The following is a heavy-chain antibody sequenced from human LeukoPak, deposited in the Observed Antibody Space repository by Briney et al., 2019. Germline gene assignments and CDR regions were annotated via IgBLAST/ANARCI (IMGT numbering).Heavy chain of an antibody. CDR3: ARGWGAH. Sequence: TETLSLTCTVSGGSISSSSYYWGWIRQPPVKGLEWIGSIYYSGSTYYNPSLKSRVTISVDTSKNQFSLKLSSVTAADTAVYYCARGWGAHWGQGTLVTVSS. V-gene: IGHV4-39*07. CDR2: IYYSGST. J-gene: IGHJ4*02. D-gene: IGHD7-27*01. CDR1: GGSISSSSYY.